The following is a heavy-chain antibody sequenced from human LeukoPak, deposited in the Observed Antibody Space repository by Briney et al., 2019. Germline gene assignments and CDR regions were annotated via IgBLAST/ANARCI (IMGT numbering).Heavy chain of an antibody. V-gene: IGHV3-53*01. CDR1: GFTVSSNY. J-gene: IGHJ6*03. CDR3: ARIPDWGYMDV. Sequence: GGSLRLSCAASGFTVSSNYMSWVRQAPGKGLEWVSVIYSGGSTYYADSVKGRFTISRDNSKNTLYLQMNSLRAEDTAVYYCARIPDWGYMDVWGKGTTVTVSS. CDR2: IYSGGST. D-gene: IGHD3-16*01.